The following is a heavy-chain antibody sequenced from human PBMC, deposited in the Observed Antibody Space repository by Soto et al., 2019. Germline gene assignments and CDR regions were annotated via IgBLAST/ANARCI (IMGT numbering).Heavy chain of an antibody. CDR2: ISAYNGNT. Sequence: ASVKVSCKASGYTFTSYGISWVRQAPGQGLEWMGWISAYNGNTNYAQKLQGRVTMTTDTSTSTAYMELRSLRSDDTAVYYCARVGLHLGELSSADYWGQGTLVTVSS. CDR1: GYTFTSYG. D-gene: IGHD3-16*02. J-gene: IGHJ4*02. CDR3: ARVGLHLGELSSADY. V-gene: IGHV1-18*01.